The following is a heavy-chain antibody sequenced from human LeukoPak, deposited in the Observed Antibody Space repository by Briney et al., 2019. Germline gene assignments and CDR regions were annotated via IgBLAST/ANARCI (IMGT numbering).Heavy chain of an antibody. D-gene: IGHD4-11*01. CDR1: NYSISSGYY. CDR3: AREGYSNSFDY. Sequence: PSETLSLTCTVSNYSISSGYYWGWIRQTPGKGLEWIGSIFHSGSTYYNPSLKSRVTISVDTSKNHFSLKLTSVTAADTAVYCCAREGYSNSFDYWGQGTLVTVSS. V-gene: IGHV4-38-2*02. J-gene: IGHJ4*02. CDR2: IFHSGST.